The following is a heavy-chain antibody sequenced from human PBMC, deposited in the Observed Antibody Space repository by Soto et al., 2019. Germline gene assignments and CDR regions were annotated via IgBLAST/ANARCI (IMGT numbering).Heavy chain of an antibody. CDR1: GYKFTNFG. V-gene: IGHV1-18*01. CDR2: ISVYNGDT. D-gene: IGHD3-22*01. Sequence: QVQLVQSGPEVKNPGASVKVSCKASGYKFTNFGIAWIRQAPGQGLEWMGRISVYNGDTTFAQNFQDRVTLTTDTSTITAYMELRSLRSDDTAVYYCARAEYYYDSSGYYLLCYFDYWGQGTLVTVSS. J-gene: IGHJ4*02. CDR3: ARAEYYYDSSGYYLLCYFDY.